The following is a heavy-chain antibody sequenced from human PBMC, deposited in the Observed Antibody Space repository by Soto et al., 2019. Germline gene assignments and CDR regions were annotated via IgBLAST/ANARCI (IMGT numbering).Heavy chain of an antibody. Sequence: PSETLSLTCTVSGGSISSSSYYWGWIRQPPGKGLEWIGSIYYSGSTYYNPSLKSRVTISVDTSKNQFSLKLSSVTAADTAVYYCARLLNCSGGSCYHAFDYWGQGTLVTVSS. CDR3: ARLLNCSGGSCYHAFDY. V-gene: IGHV4-39*01. CDR1: GGSISSSSYY. J-gene: IGHJ4*02. D-gene: IGHD2-15*01. CDR2: IYYSGST.